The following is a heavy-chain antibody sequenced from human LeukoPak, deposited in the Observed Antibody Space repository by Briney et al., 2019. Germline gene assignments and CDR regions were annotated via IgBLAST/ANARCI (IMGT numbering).Heavy chain of an antibody. J-gene: IGHJ4*02. CDR3: ARGTVTAPDY. Sequence: GGSLRLSCAASGFSVSNTYMSWVRQAPGKGLEWVSIIYSGGNTYYADSVKGRFTISRDNSKSTLYLQMNRLRPEDAAVYYCARGTVTAPDYWGQGTLVTVSS. CDR2: IYSGGNT. D-gene: IGHD2-21*02. CDR1: GFSVSNTY. V-gene: IGHV3-53*01.